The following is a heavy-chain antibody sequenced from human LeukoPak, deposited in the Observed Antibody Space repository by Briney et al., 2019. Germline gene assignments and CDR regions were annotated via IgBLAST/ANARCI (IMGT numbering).Heavy chain of an antibody. J-gene: IGHJ4*02. CDR2: IYYSGST. CDR3: GSYYGVAFDY. V-gene: IGHV4-39*01. D-gene: IGHD3-10*01. Sequence: SETLSLTCTVSGGSISSSSYYWGWIRQPPGKGLEWIGSIYYSGSTYYNPSLKSRVTISVDTSKNQFSLKLSSVTAADTAVYHCGSYYGVAFDYWGQGTLVTVSS. CDR1: GGSISSSSYY.